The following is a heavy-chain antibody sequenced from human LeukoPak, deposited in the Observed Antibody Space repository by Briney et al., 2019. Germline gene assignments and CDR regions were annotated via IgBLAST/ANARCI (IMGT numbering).Heavy chain of an antibody. CDR3: ARGPDSSGADY. CDR1: GGSFSGYY. CDR2: INHSGST. J-gene: IGHJ4*02. V-gene: IGHV4-34*01. D-gene: IGHD3-22*01. Sequence: PSETLSLTCAVYGGSFSGYYWSWIRQPPGKGLEWIGEINHSGSTNYNPSLKSRVTISVDTSKNQFSLKLSSVTAADTAVYYCARGPDSSGADYWGQGTLVTVSS.